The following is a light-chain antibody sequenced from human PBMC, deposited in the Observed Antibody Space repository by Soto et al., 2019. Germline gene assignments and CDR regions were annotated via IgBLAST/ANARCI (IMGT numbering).Light chain of an antibody. CDR2: WAS. CDR1: QSVLYSSNNKNY. J-gene: IGKJ1*01. CDR3: QQYYTTPPWT. Sequence: DIVMTQSPDSLAVSLGERATINCKSSQSVLYSSNNKNYLAWYQQKSGQPPNLLIYWASTRESGVPDRFSGSGYGTDFTLTIISLQAEDVAVYYCQQYYTTPPWTFGQGTKVEIK. V-gene: IGKV4-1*01.